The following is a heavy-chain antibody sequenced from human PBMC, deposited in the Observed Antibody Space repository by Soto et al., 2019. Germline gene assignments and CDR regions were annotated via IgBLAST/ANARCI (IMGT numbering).Heavy chain of an antibody. V-gene: IGHV1-18*01. CDR1: GYSFTRYG. D-gene: IGHD3-22*01. Sequence: QVQLVQSGAEVKKLGASVKVSCQTSGYSFTRYGVSWFRQPPGQGLKWMGWTSPFIANTNYAHLFRGKITMTTDTSTNTASLEVRSLTCDDTAVYFCVSDYSSFPDVWGQGTLVTVSS. CDR3: VSDYSSFPDV. J-gene: IGHJ4*02. CDR2: TSPFIANT.